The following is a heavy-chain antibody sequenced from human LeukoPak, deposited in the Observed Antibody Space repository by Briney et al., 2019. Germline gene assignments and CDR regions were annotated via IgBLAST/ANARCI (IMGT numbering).Heavy chain of an antibody. J-gene: IGHJ4*02. CDR1: GFTFSSYT. D-gene: IGHD3-9*01. CDR3: ARGAYYDILPGDYFDY. V-gene: IGHV3-21*01. Sequence: GGSLRLSCAASGFTFSSYTMNWVRQAPEKGLEWVSAIISSSGNIYYAESVKGRFTISRDNAKNSLYLQMNSLRAEDTAVYYCARGAYYDILPGDYFDYWGQGTLVTVSS. CDR2: IISSSGNI.